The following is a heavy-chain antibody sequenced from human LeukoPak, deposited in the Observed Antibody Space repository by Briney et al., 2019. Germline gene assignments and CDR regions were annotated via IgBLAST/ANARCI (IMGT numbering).Heavy chain of an antibody. J-gene: IGHJ5*02. CDR1: GGSISSYY. Sequence: SETLSLTCTVSGGSISSYYWGWIRQPPGKGLEWIGSIYYSGSTYYNPSLKSRVTISVDTSKNQFSLKLSSVTAADTAVYYCARDPPHYYDSSGYYSPWGQGTLVTVSS. CDR2: IYYSGST. D-gene: IGHD3-22*01. V-gene: IGHV4-39*07. CDR3: ARDPPHYYDSSGYYSP.